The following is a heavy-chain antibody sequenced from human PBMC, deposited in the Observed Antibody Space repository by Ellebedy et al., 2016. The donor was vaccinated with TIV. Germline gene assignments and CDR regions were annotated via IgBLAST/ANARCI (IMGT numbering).Heavy chain of an antibody. CDR3: AREGYYYDSSGYYYVGAFDI. V-gene: IGHV3-74*01. CDR1: GFTFSSYW. CDR2: INSDGSST. J-gene: IGHJ3*02. D-gene: IGHD3-22*01. Sequence: GGSLRLXXAASGFTFSSYWMHWVRQAPGKGLVWVSRINSDGSSTSYADSVKGRFTISRDNAKNTLYLQMNSLRAEDTAVYYCAREGYYYDSSGYYYVGAFDIWGQGTMVTVSS.